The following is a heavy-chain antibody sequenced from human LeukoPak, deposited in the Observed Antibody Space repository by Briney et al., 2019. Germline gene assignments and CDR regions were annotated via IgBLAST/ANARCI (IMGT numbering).Heavy chain of an antibody. V-gene: IGHV5-51*01. CDR3: ARQYCGGDCNSKGAFDI. D-gene: IGHD2-21*02. CDR2: IYPGDSDS. J-gene: IGHJ3*02. Sequence: GESLKISCKGSGYSFTNSWISWVRQLPGKGLEWMGIIYPGDSDSRYSPSFQGQVTISADKSISTAYLQWSSLKASDAAMYYCARQYCGGDCNSKGAFDIWGQGTMVTVSS. CDR1: GYSFTNSW.